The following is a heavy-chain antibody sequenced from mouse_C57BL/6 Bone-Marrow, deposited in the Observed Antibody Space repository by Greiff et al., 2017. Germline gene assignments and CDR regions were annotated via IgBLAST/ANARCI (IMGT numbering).Heavy chain of an antibody. V-gene: IGHV1-26*01. CDR1: GYTFTDYY. J-gene: IGHJ1*03. CDR2: INPNNGGT. CDR3: ARYGGGADGCFDV. Sequence: EVQLQQSGPELVKPGASVKISCKASGYTFTDYYMNWVKQSHGKSLEWIGDINPNNGGTSYNQKFKGKATLTVDKSSSTAYMELRSLTSEDSAVYYCARYGGGADGCFDVWGTGTTVTVSS. D-gene: IGHD1-1*01.